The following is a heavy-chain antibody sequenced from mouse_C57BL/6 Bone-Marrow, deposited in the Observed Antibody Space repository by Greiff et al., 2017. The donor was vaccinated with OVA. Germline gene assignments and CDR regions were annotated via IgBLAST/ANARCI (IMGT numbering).Heavy chain of an antibody. D-gene: IGHD1-1*01. J-gene: IGHJ1*03. V-gene: IGHV7-3*01. CDR1: GFTFTDYY. Sequence: EVKLVESGGGLVQPGGSLSLSCAASGFTFTDYYMSWVRQPPGKALEWLGFIRNKANGYTTEYSASVKGRFTISRDNSQSILYLQMNALRAEDSATYYCARYGAVVAHWYFDVWGTGTTVTVSS. CDR2: IRNKANGYTT. CDR3: ARYGAVVAHWYFDV.